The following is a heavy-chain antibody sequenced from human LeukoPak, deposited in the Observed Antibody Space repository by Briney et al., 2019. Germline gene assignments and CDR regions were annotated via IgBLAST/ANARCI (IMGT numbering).Heavy chain of an antibody. CDR3: AKRNYVSGGFYPACFDP. V-gene: IGHV4-39*01. CDR2: IYYSGST. D-gene: IGHD3-10*01. Sequence: SETLSLTCTVSGGSISSSSYYWGWIRQPPGKGLEWIGSIYYSGSTYYNPSLKSRVAISVDTSKNQVSLKLSSVTAADTAVDYCAKRNYVSGGFYPACFDPGAREPWSPSPQ. J-gene: IGHJ5*02. CDR1: GGSISSSSYY.